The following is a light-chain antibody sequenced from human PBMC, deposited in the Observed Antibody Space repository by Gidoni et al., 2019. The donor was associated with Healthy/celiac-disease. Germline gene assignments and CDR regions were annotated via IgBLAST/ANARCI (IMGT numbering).Light chain of an antibody. Sequence: EIVMTQSPATLSVSPGERATLSCRASQSVSSNFAWYQQKPGQAPRLLIYGASTRATGIPARFSGSGSGTEFTLTISSMQSEDFAVYYCQQYNNWTQKYTFGQGTKLEIK. CDR1: QSVSSN. J-gene: IGKJ2*01. CDR2: GAS. CDR3: QQYNNWTQKYT. V-gene: IGKV3-15*01.